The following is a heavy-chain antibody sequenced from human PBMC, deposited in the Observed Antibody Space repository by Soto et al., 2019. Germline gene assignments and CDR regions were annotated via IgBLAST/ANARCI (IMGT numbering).Heavy chain of an antibody. J-gene: IGHJ6*02. CDR3: AKDGDSGYDWKYYYYGMDV. Sequence: PGGSLRLSCAASGFIFSSYGVHWVRQAPGKGLEWVAVISYDGSNEYYADSVKGRFTISRDNSKNTLYLQMNSLRVEDTAVYYCAKDGDSGYDWKYYYYGMDVWGQGTTVTVSS. D-gene: IGHD5-12*01. CDR1: GFIFSSYG. CDR2: ISYDGSNE. V-gene: IGHV3-30*18.